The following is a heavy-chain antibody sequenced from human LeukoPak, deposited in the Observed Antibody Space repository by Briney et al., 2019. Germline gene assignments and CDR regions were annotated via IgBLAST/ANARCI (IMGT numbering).Heavy chain of an antibody. CDR2: IYYSGST. Sequence: ASETLSLTCAVSGGSISSSSYYWGWIRRPPGQGLEWIGSIYYSGSTYYNPSLKSRVTISVDTSKNQFSLKLSSVTAADTAVYYCARRVGTSDCFWGQGTLVTVSS. CDR3: ARRVGTSDCF. D-gene: IGHD2-21*02. CDR1: GGSISSSSYY. J-gene: IGHJ4*02. V-gene: IGHV4-39*07.